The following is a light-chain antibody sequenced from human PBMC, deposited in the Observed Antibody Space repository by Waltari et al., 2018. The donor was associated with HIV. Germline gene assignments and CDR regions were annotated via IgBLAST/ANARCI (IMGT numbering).Light chain of an antibody. Sequence: QSALTQPASVSGSPGQSITISCTGTSSDVGRYNLVSWYQQHPGKAPKLMIYEVSKRPSGVSNRFSGSKSGNTASLTISGPQAEDEADYYCCSYAGSSTWVFGGGTKLTVL. CDR2: EVS. J-gene: IGLJ3*02. CDR3: CSYAGSSTWV. CDR1: SSDVGRYNL. V-gene: IGLV2-23*02.